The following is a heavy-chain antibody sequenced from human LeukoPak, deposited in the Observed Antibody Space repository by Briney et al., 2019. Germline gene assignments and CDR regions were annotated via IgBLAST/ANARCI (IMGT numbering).Heavy chain of an antibody. CDR3: TRGSHSGSWLIDY. CDR2: IRYDGSKK. CDR1: GFTFSSYG. V-gene: IGHV3-30*02. D-gene: IGHD6-13*01. Sequence: GGSLRLSCAASGFTFSSYGMHWVRQAPGKGLEWVAFIRYDGSKKYYADSVKGRFTISRDNSKNTLYLQMNSLRAEDTAVYYCTRGSHSGSWLIDYWGQGTLVTVSS. J-gene: IGHJ4*02.